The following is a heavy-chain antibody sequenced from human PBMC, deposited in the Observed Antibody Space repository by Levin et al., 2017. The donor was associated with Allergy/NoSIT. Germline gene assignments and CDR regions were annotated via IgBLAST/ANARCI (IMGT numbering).Heavy chain of an antibody. CDR3: AKKSGGDHGSVVDY. J-gene: IGHJ4*02. V-gene: IGHV3-23*01. CDR2: YSSSGGST. D-gene: IGHD4-17*01. CDR1: GFTFSNYA. Sequence: QRGESLKISCAASGFTFSNYAMSWVRQAPGKGLQWVSVYSSSGGSTSYADSVKGRFTISRDNSKNTLYLQMNSLRAEDTAVYYCAKKSGGDHGSVVDYWGQGTLVTVSS.